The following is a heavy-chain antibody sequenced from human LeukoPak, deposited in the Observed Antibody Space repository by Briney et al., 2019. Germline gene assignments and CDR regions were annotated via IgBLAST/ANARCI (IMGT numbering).Heavy chain of an antibody. Sequence: GGSLRLSCSPSGFTFSSYAMHWVRQAPGKGLEYVSTISSNGGSTYYANSVKGGFTISRDNSKNTLYLQMDSLRAEDMAVYYCARNRYCSGGNCYSLRSLDPWGQGTLVTVSS. CDR2: ISSNGGST. D-gene: IGHD2-15*01. CDR1: GFTFSSYA. J-gene: IGHJ5*02. V-gene: IGHV3-64*01. CDR3: ARNRYCSGGNCYSLRSLDP.